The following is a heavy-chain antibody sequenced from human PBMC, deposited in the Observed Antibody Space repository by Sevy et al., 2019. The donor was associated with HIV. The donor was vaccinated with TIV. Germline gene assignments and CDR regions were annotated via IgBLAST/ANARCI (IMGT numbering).Heavy chain of an antibody. CDR3: ARGLRPYCSGGSCSYFDY. CDR1: GFTFSSYG. CDR2: IWYDGSNK. D-gene: IGHD2-15*01. Sequence: GGSLRLSCAASGFTFSSYGMHWVRQAPGKGLEWVAVIWYDGSNKYYADSVKGRFTTSRDNSKNTLYLQMNSLRAEDTAVYYCARGLRPYCSGGSCSYFDYWGQGTLVTVSS. V-gene: IGHV3-33*01. J-gene: IGHJ4*02.